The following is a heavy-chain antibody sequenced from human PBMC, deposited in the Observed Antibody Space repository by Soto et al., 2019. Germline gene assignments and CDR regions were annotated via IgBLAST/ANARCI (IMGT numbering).Heavy chain of an antibody. V-gene: IGHV4-4*02. CDR1: GGSISSSNW. CDR3: ARERAFGESSPGYYYYGMDV. Sequence: QVQLQESGPGLVKPSGTLSLTCAVSGGSISSSNWWSWVRQPPGKGLEWIGEIYHSGSTNYNPSLKSRFTISVDKSKNQFSLKLSSVTAADAGVYYWARERAFGESSPGYYYYGMDVWGQGTTVTVSS. D-gene: IGHD3-10*01. J-gene: IGHJ6*02. CDR2: IYHSGST.